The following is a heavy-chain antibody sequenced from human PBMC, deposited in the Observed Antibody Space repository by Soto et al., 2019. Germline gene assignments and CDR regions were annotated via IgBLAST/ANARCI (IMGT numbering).Heavy chain of an antibody. V-gene: IGHV3-23*01. J-gene: IGHJ3*02. CDR1: GFTFSSYA. Sequence: GGSLRLSCAASGFTFSSYAMSWVRQAPGKGLEWVSAISGSGGSTYYADSVKGRFTISRDNSKNTLYLQMNSLRAEDTAVYYCADLYYYDSSGPGGHDAFDIWGQGTMVTVSS. D-gene: IGHD3-22*01. CDR3: ADLYYYDSSGPGGHDAFDI. CDR2: ISGSGGST.